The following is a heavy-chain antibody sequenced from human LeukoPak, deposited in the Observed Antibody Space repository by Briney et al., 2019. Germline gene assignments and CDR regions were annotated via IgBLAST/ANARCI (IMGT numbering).Heavy chain of an antibody. D-gene: IGHD3-10*01. CDR3: ARITSTYFDS. CDR2: IYSGGST. V-gene: IGHV3-53*01. CDR1: GIRVNSNY. J-gene: IGHJ4*02. Sequence: RGSLRLSCAASGIRVNSNYMSWVRQAPGKGLEWVSVIYSGGSTSYADSVKGRFTISRDNSKNTMYLQMNSLRAEDTAVYYCARITSTYFDSWGQGTLVTVSS.